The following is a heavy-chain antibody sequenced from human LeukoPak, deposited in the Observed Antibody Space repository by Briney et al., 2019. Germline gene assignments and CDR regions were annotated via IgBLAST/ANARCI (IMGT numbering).Heavy chain of an antibody. J-gene: IGHJ6*02. V-gene: IGHV3-21*01. Sequence: GSLRLSCAASGFTFSSYSMNWVRQAPGKGLEWVSSISSSSSYIYYADSVKGRFTISRDNAKNSLYLQMNSLRAEDTAVYYCARTYDSSGYYSYYYYYYGMDVWGQGTTVTVSS. CDR1: GFTFSSYS. D-gene: IGHD3-22*01. CDR3: ARTYDSSGYYSYYYYYYGMDV. CDR2: ISSSSSYI.